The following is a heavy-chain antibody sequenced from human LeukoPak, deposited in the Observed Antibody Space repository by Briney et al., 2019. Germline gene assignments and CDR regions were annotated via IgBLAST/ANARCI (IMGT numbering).Heavy chain of an antibody. V-gene: IGHV1-58*02. D-gene: IGHD3-3*01. CDR1: GFTFTSSA. CDR3: ARVLFGVVIIRWFDP. Sequence: VAPVKVSCKASGFTFTSSAMQWVRQARGQPLEWIRWIVVGSGNTNYAQKFQERVTITRDMSTSTAYMELSSLRSEDTAVYYCARVLFGVVIIRWFDPWGQGTLVTVSS. CDR2: IVVGSGNT. J-gene: IGHJ5*02.